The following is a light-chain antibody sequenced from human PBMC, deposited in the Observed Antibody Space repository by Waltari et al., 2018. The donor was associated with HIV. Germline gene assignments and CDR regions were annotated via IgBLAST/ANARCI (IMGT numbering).Light chain of an antibody. CDR2: DNF. J-gene: IGLJ2*01. V-gene: IGLV1-51*01. Sequence: QSVLTQPPSVSAAPGQKVTISCSGSSSTVGNFDVSWYQQVPGTAPKLLIYDNFKRPSVIPDRFSGSKSGTSATLAITELQTGDEADYYCASWDYSLTGVVFGGGTKLTVL. CDR3: ASWDYSLTGVV. CDR1: SSTVGNFD.